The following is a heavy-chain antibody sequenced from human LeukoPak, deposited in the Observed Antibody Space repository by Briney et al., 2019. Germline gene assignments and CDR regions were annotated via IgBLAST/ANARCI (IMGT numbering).Heavy chain of an antibody. CDR3: ARVAPGIAVAVNY. Sequence: SETLSLTCAVSGGSISSGGYSWSWIRQPPGKGLEWIGYIYYSGSTNYNPSLKSRVTISVDTSKNQFSLKLSSVTAADTAVYYCARVAPGIAVAVNYWGQGTLVTVSS. CDR2: IYYSGST. J-gene: IGHJ4*02. D-gene: IGHD6-19*01. V-gene: IGHV4-61*08. CDR1: GGSISSGGYS.